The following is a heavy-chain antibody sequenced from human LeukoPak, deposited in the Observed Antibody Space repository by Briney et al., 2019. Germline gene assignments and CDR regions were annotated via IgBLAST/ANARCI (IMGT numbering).Heavy chain of an antibody. Sequence: ASVKVSCKGSGYTFIGYYMHWVRQAPGQGLEWMGWINPNSGGTNYAQKFQGKVTMTRDTSISTAYMELSRLRSDDTAVYYCARERTLTSCYDYWGQGTLVTVSS. V-gene: IGHV1-2*02. CDR3: ARERTLTSCYDY. J-gene: IGHJ4*02. CDR2: INPNSGGT. D-gene: IGHD2-15*01. CDR1: GYTFIGYY.